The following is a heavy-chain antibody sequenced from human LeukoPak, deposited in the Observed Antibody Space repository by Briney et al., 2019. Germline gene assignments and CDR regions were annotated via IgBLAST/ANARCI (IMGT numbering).Heavy chain of an antibody. D-gene: IGHD6-19*01. CDR3: ARTGYSSGWLWINWDAFDI. J-gene: IGHJ3*02. CDR1: GYSFTSYW. CDR2: IYPGGSDT. V-gene: IGHV5-51*01. Sequence: GESLKISCKGSGYSFTSYWIGWVRQMPGKGLEWMGIIYPGGSDTRYSPSFQGQVTISADKSISTAYLQWSSLKASDTAMYYCARTGYSSGWLWINWDAFDIWGQGTMVTVSS.